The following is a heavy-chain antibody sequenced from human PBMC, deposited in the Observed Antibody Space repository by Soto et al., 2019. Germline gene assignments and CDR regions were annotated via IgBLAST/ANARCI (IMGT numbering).Heavy chain of an antibody. J-gene: IGHJ4*02. CDR1: GFTFSSYG. CDR3: ARDVLGYCSGGSCSMVY. D-gene: IGHD2-15*01. CDR2: IWYDGSNK. V-gene: IGHV3-33*01. Sequence: PGGSLRLSCAASGFTFSSYGMHWVRQAPGKGLEWVAVIWYDGSNKYYADSVKGRFTISRDNSKNTLYLQMNSLRAEDTAVYYCARDVLGYCSGGSCSMVYWGQGTLVTVSS.